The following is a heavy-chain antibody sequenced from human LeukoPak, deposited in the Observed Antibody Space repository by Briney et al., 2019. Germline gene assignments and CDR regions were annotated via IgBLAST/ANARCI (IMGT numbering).Heavy chain of an antibody. Sequence: GSLRLSCAASGFTFNAFGMNWVRQASGKGLEWVSYIGTTSGAIYYADSVKGRFTISRDSAKNSLYLQMNSLRAEDTAVYYCARFRTWGDKAFDYWGQGTLVTVSS. CDR2: IGTTSGAI. J-gene: IGHJ4*02. D-gene: IGHD2-21*02. V-gene: IGHV3-48*01. CDR3: ARFRTWGDKAFDY. CDR1: GFTFNAFG.